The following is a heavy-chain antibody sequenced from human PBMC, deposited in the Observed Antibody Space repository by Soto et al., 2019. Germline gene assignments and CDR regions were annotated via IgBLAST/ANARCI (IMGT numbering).Heavy chain of an antibody. Sequence: SGPTLVNPTQTLTLTCTFSGFSLSTSGVGVGWIRQPPGKALEWLGIIYWDDDKRYRPSLRSRVTITKDTSKNQLVLTMTNMDPVDTATYYCARTPHCHSLTGYCREFDERGQGTLVTVSS. CDR2: IYWDDDK. V-gene: IGHV2-5*02. J-gene: IGHJ4*02. CDR3: ARTPHCHSLTGYCREFDE. CDR1: GFSLSTSGVG. D-gene: IGHD3-9*01.